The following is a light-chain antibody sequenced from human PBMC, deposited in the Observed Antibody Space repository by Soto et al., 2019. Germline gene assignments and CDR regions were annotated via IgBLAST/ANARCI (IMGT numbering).Light chain of an antibody. Sequence: DIQMTQSPSSLSASVGDRVTLTCRASQGIGDRLAWYQQKPGKVPQLLIYFASTLGSGVPSRLSGSGSGTDFILTINTLQADDFATYYCLHTYSFPRTFGQGTKVDIK. CDR1: QGIGDR. J-gene: IGKJ1*01. CDR2: FAS. V-gene: IGKV1-12*01. CDR3: LHTYSFPRT.